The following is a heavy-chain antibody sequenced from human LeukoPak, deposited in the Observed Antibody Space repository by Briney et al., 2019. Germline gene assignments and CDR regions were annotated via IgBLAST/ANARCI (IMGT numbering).Heavy chain of an antibody. CDR3: ASVDLITIFGVVTRYYLDY. CDR2: IIPIFGTA. J-gene: IGHJ4*02. Sequence: SVKVSCKASGGTFSSYAISWVRQAPGQGLEWMGGIIPIFGTANYAQKFQGRVTITADESTSTAYMELSSLRSEDTAVYYCASVDLITIFGVVTRYYLDYWGQGTLVTVSS. CDR1: GGTFSSYA. D-gene: IGHD3-3*01. V-gene: IGHV1-69*13.